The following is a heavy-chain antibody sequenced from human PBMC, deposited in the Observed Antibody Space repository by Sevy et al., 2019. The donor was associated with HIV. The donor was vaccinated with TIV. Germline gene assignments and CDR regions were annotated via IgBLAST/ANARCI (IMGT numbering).Heavy chain of an antibody. CDR2: IGGSGIST. Sequence: GGSLRLSCAASGFTFSDYIMRWVRQAPGKGPEWLSSIGGSGISTYYADSVRGRFTISRDNSKNTLYLQMNSLTADDTAVYYCARARKDGERYYFDYWGQGTLVTASS. J-gene: IGHJ4*02. D-gene: IGHD4-17*01. CDR1: GFTFSDYI. CDR3: ARARKDGERYYFDY. V-gene: IGHV3-23*01.